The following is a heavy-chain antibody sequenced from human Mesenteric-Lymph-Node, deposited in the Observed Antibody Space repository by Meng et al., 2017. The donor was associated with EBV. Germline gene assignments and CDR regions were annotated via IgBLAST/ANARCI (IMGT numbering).Heavy chain of an antibody. CDR2: ISQSGDT. CDR1: GGSFSGYH. D-gene: IGHD3-3*02. CDR3: ARGAIFGIVITYFDY. J-gene: IGHJ4*02. Sequence: QVQPQQGGAGLLEPSATLSLTCEASGGSFSGYHWSWIRQPPGKGLEYIGEISQSGDTTYNPSLKSRVTISVDRSRNQFSLKMASVTAADTAVYYCARGAIFGIVITYFDYWSQGTLVTVSS. V-gene: IGHV4-34*01.